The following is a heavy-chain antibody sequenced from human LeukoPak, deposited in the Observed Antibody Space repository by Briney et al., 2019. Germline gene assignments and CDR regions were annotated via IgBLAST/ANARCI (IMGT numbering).Heavy chain of an antibody. CDR3: ARVSTDWGNAFDI. CDR2: ISSYDGTT. CDR1: GYTFTNYV. D-gene: IGHD6-19*01. V-gene: IGHV1-18*01. J-gene: IGHJ3*02. Sequence: ASVKVSCKASGYTFTNYVIIWVRQAPGQGLEWMGWISSYDGTTSYAERLQGRVAMTTDPSTSTAYMELRSLRSDYTAVYYCARVSTDWGNAFDIWGHGTMVTVSS.